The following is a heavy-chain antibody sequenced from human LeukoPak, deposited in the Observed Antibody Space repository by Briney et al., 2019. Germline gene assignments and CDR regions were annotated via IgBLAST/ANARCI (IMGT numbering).Heavy chain of an antibody. J-gene: IGHJ6*02. Sequence: SQTLSLTCAISGDSVSSNSAAWNWIRQSPSRGLEWLGRTYYRFKWYDDYAVSVKSRITINPDTSKNQFSLQLNSVTPEDTAVYYCARGYYGSVTYYNAEKHGMDVWGQGTTVTVSS. V-gene: IGHV6-1*01. CDR3: ARGYYGSVTYYNAEKHGMDV. CDR2: TYYRFKWYD. D-gene: IGHD3-10*01. CDR1: GDSVSSNSAA.